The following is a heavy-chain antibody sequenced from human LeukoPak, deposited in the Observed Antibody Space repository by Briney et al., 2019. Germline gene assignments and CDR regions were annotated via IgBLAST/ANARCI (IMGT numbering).Heavy chain of an antibody. D-gene: IGHD3-3*01. CDR2: INHSGST. V-gene: IGHV4-34*01. CDR3: ARSYYDFWSGYYLDY. Sequence: SETLSLTCAVYGGSFSGYYWSWIRQPPGKGLEWIGEINHSGSTNYNPSLKSRVTISVDTSKNQFSQKLSSVTAADTAMYYCARSYYDFWSGYYLDYWGQGTLVTVSS. J-gene: IGHJ4*02. CDR1: GGSFSGYY.